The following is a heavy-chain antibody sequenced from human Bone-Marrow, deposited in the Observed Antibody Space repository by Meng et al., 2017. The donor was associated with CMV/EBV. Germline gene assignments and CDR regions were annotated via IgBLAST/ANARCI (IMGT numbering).Heavy chain of an antibody. CDR2: IIPSFGTV. CDR3: ARGVEFSTINYVYY. J-gene: IGHJ4*02. CDR1: GDTFSSHG. D-gene: IGHD3-16*02. Sequence: SVKVSCKASGDTFSSHGVSWVRQAPRQGLEWMGGIIPSFGTVDYAQKFQDRVMITTDEYMTTVYMELSSLRSDDTGIYYCARGVEFSTINYVYYWGQGTLVTVSS. V-gene: IGHV1-69*05.